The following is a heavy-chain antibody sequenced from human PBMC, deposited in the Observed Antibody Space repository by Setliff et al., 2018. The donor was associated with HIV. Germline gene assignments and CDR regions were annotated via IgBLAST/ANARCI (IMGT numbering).Heavy chain of an antibody. J-gene: IGHJ4*02. V-gene: IGHV1-69*05. CDR1: GDTLSIHP. CDR3: ARELPGVCYFDD. D-gene: IGHD2-21*02. CDR2: IIPAFGRA. Sequence: SVKVSCKASGDTLSIHPISWVRQAPGRGLDWMGGIIPAFGRAKYAQKFQGRVTITTDESTTTVFMELNGLTSEDTAVYYCARELPGVCYFDDWGQGTLVTVSS.